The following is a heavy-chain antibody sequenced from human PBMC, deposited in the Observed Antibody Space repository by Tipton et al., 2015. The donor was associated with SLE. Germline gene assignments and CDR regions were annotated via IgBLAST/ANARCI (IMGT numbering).Heavy chain of an antibody. CDR3: AKGDRGSYYLNYFDY. CDR1: GFTFSNYA. CDR2: ISGSGGSP. Sequence: GSLRLSCAASGFTFSNYAMNWVRQAPGKGLEWVSAISGSGGSPYYADFVKGRFTISRDNSKNTLYLQMNSLRAEDTAAYFCAKGDRGSYYLNYFDYWGRGTLVSVSS. J-gene: IGHJ4*02. D-gene: IGHD1-26*01. V-gene: IGHV3-23*01.